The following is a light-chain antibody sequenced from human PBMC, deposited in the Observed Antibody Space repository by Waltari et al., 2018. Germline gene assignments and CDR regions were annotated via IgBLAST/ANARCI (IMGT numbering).Light chain of an antibody. CDR3: QSADSSGTLVV. Sequence: SYELTQPPSVSVSPGQTARITCSGDALPKQYAYWYQQKPGQAPVLVIYKDSERPLGIPERFSGSSSGTTVTLTISGVQAEDEADYYCQSADSSGTLVVFGGGTKLTVL. CDR2: KDS. J-gene: IGLJ2*01. CDR1: ALPKQY. V-gene: IGLV3-25*03.